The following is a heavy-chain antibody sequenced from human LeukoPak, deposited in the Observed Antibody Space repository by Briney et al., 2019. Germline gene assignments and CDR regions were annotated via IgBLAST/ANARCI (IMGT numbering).Heavy chain of an antibody. CDR1: GGSFSGYY. CDR2: INHSGST. Sequence: TSETLSLTCAVYGGSFSGYYWSWIRQPPGKGLEWIGEINHSGSTNYNPSLKSRVTISVDTSKNQISLNLSSVTAADTAVYYCARSPRSGFPLGWGQGTLVTISS. D-gene: IGHD3-3*01. CDR3: ARSPRSGFPLG. V-gene: IGHV4-34*01. J-gene: IGHJ1*01.